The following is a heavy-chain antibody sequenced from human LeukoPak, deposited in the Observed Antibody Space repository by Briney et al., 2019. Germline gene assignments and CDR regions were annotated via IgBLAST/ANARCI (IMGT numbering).Heavy chain of an antibody. Sequence: GGSLRLSCAASGFTFSSYAISWVRQAPGKGLEWVSAISGSGGSTYYADSVKGRFTISRDNSKNTLYLQMNSLRAEDTAVYYCAKRPGYDFWSGYYFDYWGQGTLVTVSS. V-gene: IGHV3-23*01. D-gene: IGHD3-3*01. J-gene: IGHJ4*02. CDR2: ISGSGGST. CDR1: GFTFSSYA. CDR3: AKRPGYDFWSGYYFDY.